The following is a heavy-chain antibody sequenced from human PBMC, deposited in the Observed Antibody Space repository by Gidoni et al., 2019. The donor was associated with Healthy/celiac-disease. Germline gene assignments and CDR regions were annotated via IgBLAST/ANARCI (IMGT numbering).Heavy chain of an antibody. Sequence: EVQLVESGGGLVQPGGSLRLSCAASGFTFSSYSMNWVRQAPGKGLEWVSYISSSSSTIYYADSVKGRFTISRDNAKNSLYLQMNSLRDEDTAVYYCARDLPSGSYWHTPNNAFDIWGQGTMVTVSS. CDR3: ARDLPSGSYWHTPNNAFDI. CDR2: ISSSSSTI. V-gene: IGHV3-48*02. J-gene: IGHJ3*02. CDR1: GFTFSSYS. D-gene: IGHD1-26*01.